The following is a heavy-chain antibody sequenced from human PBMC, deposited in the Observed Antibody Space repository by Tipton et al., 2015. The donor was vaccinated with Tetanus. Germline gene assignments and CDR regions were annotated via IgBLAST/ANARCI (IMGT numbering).Heavy chain of an antibody. V-gene: IGHV4-4*01. Sequence: TLSLTCDVSGGPVSSSNWRSWVRQAPGKGLEWIGEIYYSGTTNYNPSLKSRVTISTDKSKNQVSLRLNSVTAADTAVYFCARTPDYYYGMDVWGQGTTVTVYS. CDR1: GGPVSSSNW. J-gene: IGHJ6*02. CDR3: ARTPDYYYGMDV. CDR2: IYYSGTT.